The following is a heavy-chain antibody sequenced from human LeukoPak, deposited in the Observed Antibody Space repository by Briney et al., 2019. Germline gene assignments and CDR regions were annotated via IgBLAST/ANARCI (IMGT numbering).Heavy chain of an antibody. CDR3: VRDHGSGWDLLDY. V-gene: IGHV7-4-1*02. D-gene: IGHD6-19*01. Sequence: ASVNVSCTASGYAFTSYAMNWVRQAPGQGLEWMGWINTNTGNPTYAQGFTGRFVFSLDTSVSTAYLQISSLKAEDTAVYYCVRDHGSGWDLLDYWGQGTLVTVSS. CDR1: GYAFTSYA. CDR2: INTNTGNP. J-gene: IGHJ4*02.